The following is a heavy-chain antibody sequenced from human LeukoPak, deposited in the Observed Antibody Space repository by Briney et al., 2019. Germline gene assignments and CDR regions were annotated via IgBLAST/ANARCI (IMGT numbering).Heavy chain of an antibody. V-gene: IGHV4-34*01. J-gene: IGHJ3*02. Sequence: SSETLSLTCAVYGGSFSGYYWSWIRQPPGKGLEWIGEINHSGSTNYNPSLKSRVTISVDTSKNQFSLKLSSVTAADTAVYYCASEGARAFDIWGQGTMVTVSS. CDR3: ASEGARAFDI. D-gene: IGHD1-26*01. CDR2: INHSGST. CDR1: GGSFSGYY.